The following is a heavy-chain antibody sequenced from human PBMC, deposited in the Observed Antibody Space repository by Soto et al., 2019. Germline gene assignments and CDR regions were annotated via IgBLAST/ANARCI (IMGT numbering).Heavy chain of an antibody. CDR3: TRDSSSSWYVDYMDV. CDR2: IRSKAYGGTT. D-gene: IGHD6-13*01. Sequence: GGSLRLSCTASGFTFGDYAMSWFRQAPGKGLEWVGFIRSKAYGGTTEYAGSVKGRFTISRNDSKSIAYLQMNSLKTEDTAVYYCTRDSSSSWYVDYMDVWGKGTTVTVSS. J-gene: IGHJ6*03. V-gene: IGHV3-49*03. CDR1: GFTFGDYA.